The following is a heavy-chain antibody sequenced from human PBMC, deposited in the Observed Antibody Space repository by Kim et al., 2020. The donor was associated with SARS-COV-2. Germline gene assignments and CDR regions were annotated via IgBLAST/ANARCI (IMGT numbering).Heavy chain of an antibody. J-gene: IGHJ4*02. CDR2: T. V-gene: IGHV3-23*01. Sequence: TYYADSVKGRFTISRDNSKNTLYLQMNSLRAEDTAVYYCAKLELVTLLKYWGQGTLVTVSS. D-gene: IGHD6-13*01. CDR3: AKLELVTLLKY.